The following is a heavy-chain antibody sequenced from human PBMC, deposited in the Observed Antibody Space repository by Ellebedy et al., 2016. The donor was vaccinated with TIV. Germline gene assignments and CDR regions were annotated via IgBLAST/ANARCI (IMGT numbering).Heavy chain of an antibody. CDR1: GFTFSSYA. D-gene: IGHD3-22*01. CDR3: ARDLGFYYDSSGYLWRGYYYYGMDV. J-gene: IGHJ6*02. V-gene: IGHV3-30-3*01. CDR2: ISYDGSNK. Sequence: GESLKISXAASGFTFSSYAMHWVRQAPGKGLEWVAVISYDGSNKYYADSVKGRFTISRDNSKNTLYLQMNSLRAEDTAVYYCARDLGFYYDSSGYLWRGYYYYGMDVWGQGTTVTVSS.